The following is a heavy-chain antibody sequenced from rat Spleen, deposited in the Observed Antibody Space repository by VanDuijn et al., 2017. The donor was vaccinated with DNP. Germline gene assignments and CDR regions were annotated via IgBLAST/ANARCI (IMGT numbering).Heavy chain of an antibody. CDR1: GFSLTNYG. CDR2: ISSGGNT. J-gene: IGHJ4*01. D-gene: IGHD1-3*01. CDR3: ARSLATVAPTGAMDA. V-gene: IGHV2S12*01. Sequence: QVQLKESGPGLVQPSQTLSLTCTVSGFSLTNYGVSWVRQPPGKGLDWIGRISSGGNTDYNSALKSRLSISRDTSKSQVFLKMNSVQSEDTAMYFCARSLATVAPTGAMDAWGQGISVTVSS.